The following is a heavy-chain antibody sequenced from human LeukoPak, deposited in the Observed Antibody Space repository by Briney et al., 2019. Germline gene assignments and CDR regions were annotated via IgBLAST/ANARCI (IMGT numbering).Heavy chain of an antibody. V-gene: IGHV3-43*02. CDR2: ISGDGGST. D-gene: IGHD3-9*01. Sequence: GGSLRLSCAASGFTFDDYAMHWVRQAPGKGLEWVSLISGDGGSTYYADSVKGRFTMSRDNSKNSLYLQMNSLRTEDTALYYCAKARYFDYEYGMDVWGQGTTVTVSS. J-gene: IGHJ6*02. CDR3: AKARYFDYEYGMDV. CDR1: GFTFDDYA.